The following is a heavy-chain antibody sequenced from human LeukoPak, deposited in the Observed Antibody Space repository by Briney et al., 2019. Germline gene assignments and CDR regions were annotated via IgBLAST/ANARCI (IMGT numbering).Heavy chain of an antibody. J-gene: IGHJ4*02. V-gene: IGHV1-18*01. CDR3: ASDPFTYDSSGYALFDY. Sequence: ASVKVSCKASGYNFTNSGISWMRQAPGQGPEWIGWISAYNGNTNYAQKLQDRVTMTTDTSTSTAYMKLRSLRSDDTAVYYCASDPFTYDSSGYALFDYWGQGTLVTVSS. D-gene: IGHD3-22*01. CDR2: ISAYNGNT. CDR1: GYNFTNSG.